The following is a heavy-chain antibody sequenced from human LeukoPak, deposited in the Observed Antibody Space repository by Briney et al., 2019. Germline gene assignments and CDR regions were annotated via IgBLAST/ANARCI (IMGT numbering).Heavy chain of an antibody. CDR1: GFGFRSFA. CDR2: ISDSGSDT. Sequence: GGSLRLSCAASGFGFRSFARSWVGQAPGKGLEGVSGISDSGSDTRYADSVKGRFTISRDNSRNTLYLQMNNLRDEDTAIYFCASKNSGLYPFYYWGQGTLVTVSS. J-gene: IGHJ4*02. D-gene: IGHD2-2*02. V-gene: IGHV3-23*01. CDR3: ASKNSGLYPFYY.